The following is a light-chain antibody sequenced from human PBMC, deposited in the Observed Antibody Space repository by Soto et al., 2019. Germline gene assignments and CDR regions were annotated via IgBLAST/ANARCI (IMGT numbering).Light chain of an antibody. CDR2: GAS. J-gene: IGKJ2*01. V-gene: IGKV3-20*01. CDR3: QRYGSSPLYT. Sequence: EIVLTQSPGTLSLSPGERATLSCRASQSVSSSYLGWYQQKPGQAPRLLIYGASSRATGVPDRFSGSGSGTDFTLTISRLEPEDFAVYYCQRYGSSPLYTFGQGTQLEIK. CDR1: QSVSSSY.